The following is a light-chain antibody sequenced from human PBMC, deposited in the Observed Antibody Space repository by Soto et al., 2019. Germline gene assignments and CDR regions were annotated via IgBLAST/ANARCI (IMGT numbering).Light chain of an antibody. J-gene: IGLJ3*02. CDR2: SNN. CDR3: AAWDDSLSGWV. Sequence: QSVLTQSPSVSGAPGQRVTISCTGTSSNIGAAYDVYWYQQLPGTAPKLLIYSNNQRPSGVPDRFSGSKSGTSASLAISGLRSEDEADYYCAAWDDSLSGWVFGGGTKVTVL. V-gene: IGLV1-47*02. CDR1: SSNIGAAYD.